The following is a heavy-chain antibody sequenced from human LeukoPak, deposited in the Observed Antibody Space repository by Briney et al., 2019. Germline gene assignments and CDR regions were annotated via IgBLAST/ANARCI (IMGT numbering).Heavy chain of an antibody. CDR1: GYSISSGYY. V-gene: IGHV4-38-2*02. Sequence: PSETLSLTCAVSGYSISSGYYWGWIRQPPGKGLEWIGSMYHSGSTYYNPSLKSRVTISVDTSKNQFSLKLSSVSAADTAVYYGARDRPGDQNYYPLDYWGQGTLVTVSS. D-gene: IGHD3-22*01. J-gene: IGHJ4*02. CDR2: MYHSGST. CDR3: ARDRPGDQNYYPLDY.